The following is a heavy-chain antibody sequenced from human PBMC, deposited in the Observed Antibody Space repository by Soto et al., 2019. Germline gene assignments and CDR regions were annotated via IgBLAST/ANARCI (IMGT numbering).Heavy chain of an antibody. CDR2: IWYDGSNK. CDR1: GFTFSSYW. CDR3: ARESDIAAAGAFDI. J-gene: IGHJ3*02. V-gene: IGHV3-33*01. Sequence: GGSLRLSCAASGFTFSSYWMHWVRQAPGKGLVWVAVIWYDGSNKYYADSVKGRFTISRDNSKNTLYLQMNSLRAEDTAVYYCARESDIAAAGAFDIWGQGTMVTV. D-gene: IGHD6-13*01.